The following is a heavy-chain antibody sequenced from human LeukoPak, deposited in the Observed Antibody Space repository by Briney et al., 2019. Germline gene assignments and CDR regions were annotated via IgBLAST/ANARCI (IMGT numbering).Heavy chain of an antibody. CDR3: ARGDGGPQNWFDP. D-gene: IGHD4-23*01. V-gene: IGHV3-30*04. CDR1: GFTFNSYA. CDR2: KSYDGSNK. Sequence: GRSLRLSCAASGFTFNSYALHWVRQAPGMGLEWVAVKSYDGSNKYYTDSVKGRFTISRDNSKNTLYLQMNSLRADDTAVYYCARGDGGPQNWFDPWGQGTLVTVSS. J-gene: IGHJ5*02.